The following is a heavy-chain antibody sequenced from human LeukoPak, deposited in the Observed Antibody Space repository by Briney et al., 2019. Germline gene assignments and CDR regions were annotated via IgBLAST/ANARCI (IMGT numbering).Heavy chain of an antibody. CDR1: GDSFSTYY. V-gene: IGHV4-4*07. D-gene: IGHD6-6*01. J-gene: IGHJ5*02. CDR3: ARDSISPFYSSSSLRWFDP. Sequence: SETLSLTCTVSGDSFSTYYWSWIRQPAGKGLEWIGHIYTSGTTNYNPSLKSRVTLSMDTSKNQFSLRLSSVTAADTAVYYCARDSISPFYSSSSLRWFDPWGQGTLVTVSS. CDR2: IYTSGTT.